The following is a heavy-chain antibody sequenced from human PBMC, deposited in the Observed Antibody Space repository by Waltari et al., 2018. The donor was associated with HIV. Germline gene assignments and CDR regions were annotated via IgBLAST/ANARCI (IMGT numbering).Heavy chain of an antibody. CDR1: GFTFSSFG. J-gene: IGHJ4*02. V-gene: IGHV3-33*01. CDR3: ARDKAPYSTSSAVDY. Sequence: VQLVESGGGVVQPGRSLRLSCAASGFTFSSFGIHWVRQAPGSGVEWGAGIWYDGGDKFHAESVKGRFIISRDNSRNIVFLQRNSLRAEDTALYYCARDKAPYSTSSAVDYWGQGTLVTVSS. D-gene: IGHD4-4*01. CDR2: IWYDGGDK.